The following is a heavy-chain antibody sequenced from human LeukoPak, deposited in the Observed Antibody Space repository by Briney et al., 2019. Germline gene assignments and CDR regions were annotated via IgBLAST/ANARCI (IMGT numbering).Heavy chain of an antibody. CDR2: ISDSGSTT. V-gene: IGHV3-23*01. D-gene: IGHD1/OR15-1a*01. CDR3: ALRVTTALNAFDI. CDR1: GFTFSYYA. J-gene: IGHJ3*02. Sequence: GGTLRLSCAASGFTFSYYAITWVRQAPGKGLEWVSGISDSGSTTSYADSVKGRFTISRDNSNNTLFLQMHNLRAEDTAMYYCALRVTTALNAFDIWGQGTMVTVS.